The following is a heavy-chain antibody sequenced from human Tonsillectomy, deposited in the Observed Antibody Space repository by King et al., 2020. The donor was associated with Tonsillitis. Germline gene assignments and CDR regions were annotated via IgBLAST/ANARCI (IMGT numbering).Heavy chain of an antibody. D-gene: IGHD1-26*01. V-gene: IGHV3-30*02. CDR1: GFTFSTYG. CDR3: AKEGGRASDDIAGAATGFDH. Sequence: VQLVESGGGVVQPGGSLRLYCAASGFTFSTYGMHWVRQAPGKGLEWVAFIRYDGSKKCYVDSVKGRFTISRDNSKNTLDLQMSSLRDEDTAWYYCAKEGGRASDDIAGAATGFDHWGPGTLVTVSS. CDR2: IRYDGSKK. J-gene: IGHJ5*02.